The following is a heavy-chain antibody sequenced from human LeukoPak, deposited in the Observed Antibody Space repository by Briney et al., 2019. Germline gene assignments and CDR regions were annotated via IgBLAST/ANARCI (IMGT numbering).Heavy chain of an antibody. CDR3: AKDRQRHYYDSSGYYFDY. CDR1: GFTFSSYA. Sequence: GGSLRLSCAASGFTFSSYAMSWVRQAPGKGLEWVSAISGSGGSTYYADSVKGRFTISRDNSKNTLYLQMNSLRAEDTAVYYCAKDRQRHYYDSSGYYFDYWGQGTLVTVSS. J-gene: IGHJ4*02. V-gene: IGHV3-23*01. CDR2: ISGSGGST. D-gene: IGHD3-22*01.